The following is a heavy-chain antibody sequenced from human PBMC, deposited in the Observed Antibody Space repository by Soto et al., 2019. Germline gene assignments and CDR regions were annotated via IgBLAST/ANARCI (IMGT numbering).Heavy chain of an antibody. Sequence: PSETLSLTCTVSGDSIRSYWWSWIRQPAGKGLEWIGRIYTSGSTDDNPFLKSRVTMSLDTSKNQLSLKMTSVTAADTAVYYCASQVARSGPYGMDVWGQGTMVTVSS. V-gene: IGHV4-4*07. D-gene: IGHD5-12*01. CDR2: IYTSGST. CDR1: GDSIRSYW. CDR3: ASQVARSGPYGMDV. J-gene: IGHJ6*02.